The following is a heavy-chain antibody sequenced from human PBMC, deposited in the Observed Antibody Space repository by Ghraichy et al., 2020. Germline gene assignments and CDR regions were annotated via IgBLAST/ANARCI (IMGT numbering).Heavy chain of an antibody. V-gene: IGHV4-39*01. CDR1: GDSISTSYY. CDR2: IYHSGGT. Sequence: SETLSLTCTVSGDSISTSYYWVWIRQPPGKGLEWIASIYHSGGTYYNPSLKSRVTISVDTSKNQFSLNVNSVTAADTAVYYCARQCGDYGNYIYYYDSSGPYYFDYWGQGTLVTVSS. J-gene: IGHJ4*02. CDR3: ARQCGDYGNYIYYYDSSGPYYFDY. D-gene: IGHD3-22*01.